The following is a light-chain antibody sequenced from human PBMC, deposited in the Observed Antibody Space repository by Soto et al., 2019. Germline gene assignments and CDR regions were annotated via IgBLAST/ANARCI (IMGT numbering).Light chain of an antibody. Sequence: DIQVTQSPSSLSSSVGDRVTITCRASESVDTYVNWYQQIPGKAPSLLISAASTLQSGVPSRFRGSGSVTSFSLTIDRLQPEDFAVYYCQQTYSTPPTFGQGTKVEVK. CDR1: ESVDTY. CDR3: QQTYSTPPT. J-gene: IGKJ1*01. V-gene: IGKV1-39*01. CDR2: AAS.